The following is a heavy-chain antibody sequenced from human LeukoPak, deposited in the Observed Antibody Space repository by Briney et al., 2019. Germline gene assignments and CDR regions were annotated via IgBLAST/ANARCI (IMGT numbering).Heavy chain of an antibody. CDR1: GGSISSRSYY. V-gene: IGHV4-61*01. CDR3: ARSGYSYGADAFDI. CDR2: IYYSGST. Sequence: PSETLSLTCTVSGGSISSRSYYWGWIRQPPGKGLEWIGYIYYSGSTNYNPSLKSRVTISVDTSKNQFSLKLSSVTAADTAVYYCARSGYSYGADAFDIWGQGTMVTVSS. D-gene: IGHD5-18*01. J-gene: IGHJ3*02.